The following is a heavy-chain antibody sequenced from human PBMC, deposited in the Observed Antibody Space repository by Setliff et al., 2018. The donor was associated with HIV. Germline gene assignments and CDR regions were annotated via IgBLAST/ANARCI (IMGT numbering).Heavy chain of an antibody. J-gene: IGHJ6*03. CDR3: ARGIRRSYGSGNFYNYYYYMDV. CDR1: GGSISKSDYY. V-gene: IGHV4-39*01. CDR2: VYYSGTT. Sequence: SSETLSLTCSVSGGSISKSDYYWAWIRQPPGKGLEWIGSVYYSGTTYYNPSLKSRVTISVDTSKNQFSLKLSSVTAADTAAHYCARGIRRSYGSGNFYNYYYYMDVWGKGTTVTVSS. D-gene: IGHD3-10*01.